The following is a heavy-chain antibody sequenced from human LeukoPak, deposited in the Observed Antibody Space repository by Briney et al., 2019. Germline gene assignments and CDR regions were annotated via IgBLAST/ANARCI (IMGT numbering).Heavy chain of an antibody. V-gene: IGHV1-69*06. CDR1: GDTSSNYV. J-gene: IGHJ4*02. CDR2: IIPFFGTP. CDR3: AKASNIYDILVSAFDS. D-gene: IGHD3-9*01. Sequence: ASVKVSCKASGDTSSNYVVNWVRQAPGQGLEWMGRIIPFFGTPNYAQKFQGRLIMTADKSTNTAYMELSSLRSEDTAMYYCAKASNIYDILVSAFDSWGQRTLVTVSS.